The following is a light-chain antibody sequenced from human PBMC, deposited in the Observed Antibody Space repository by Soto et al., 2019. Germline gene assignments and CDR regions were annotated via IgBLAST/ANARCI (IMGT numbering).Light chain of an antibody. V-gene: IGKV3-20*01. CDR2: GTS. CDR1: QSVSNSY. Sequence: EIVLPQSPGTLSLSPGERATLSCRASQSVSNSYLAWYQQKRGQAPRLLLYGTSSRATGIPDRFSGSGSGTDFTLTISRLEPEDFAVYFCQHYVPSPETWTFGQGTKVEIK. CDR3: QHYVPSPETWT. J-gene: IGKJ1*01.